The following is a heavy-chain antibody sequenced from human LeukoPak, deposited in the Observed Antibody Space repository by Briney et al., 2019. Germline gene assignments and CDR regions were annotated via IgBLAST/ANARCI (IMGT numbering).Heavy chain of an antibody. CDR1: GYTFTSYD. D-gene: IGHD3-10*01. J-gene: IGHJ5*02. CDR2: MNPNSGNT. Sequence: ASVRVSCKASGYTFTSYDINWVRQATGQGLEWMGWMNPNSGNTGYAQKFQGRVTMTRNTSISTAYMELSSLRSEDTAVYYCARARLVRGVRGGNWFDPWGQGTLVTVSS. V-gene: IGHV1-8*01. CDR3: ARARLVRGVRGGNWFDP.